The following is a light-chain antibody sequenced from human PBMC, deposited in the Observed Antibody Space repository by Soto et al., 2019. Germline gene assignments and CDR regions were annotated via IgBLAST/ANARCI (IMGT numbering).Light chain of an antibody. CDR2: GAS. V-gene: IGKV3-15*01. CDR3: QQYSNWPKT. J-gene: IGKJ1*01. Sequence: EIVMTQSPATLSVSPGERATLSCRASQSVSSNLAWYQRKPGQAPRLLIYGASARATGIPAGFSGSGSGTEFTLTISSLQSEDFAVYYCQQYSNWPKTFGQGTKVEIK. CDR1: QSVSSN.